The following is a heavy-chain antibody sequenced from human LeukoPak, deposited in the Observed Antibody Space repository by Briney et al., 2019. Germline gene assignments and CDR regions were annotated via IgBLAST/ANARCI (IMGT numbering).Heavy chain of an antibody. Sequence: PSETLSLTCTVSGGSMSSYYWSWVRQPPGKGLEWIAYIYSSGSTNYNPSLKSRVTISVDASKNQFSLKLSSVTAADTAVYYCARSVGSERDFDYWGQGTLVTVSS. CDR2: IYSSGST. CDR3: ARSVGSERDFDY. CDR1: GGSMSSYY. V-gene: IGHV4-59*01. J-gene: IGHJ4*02. D-gene: IGHD1-26*01.